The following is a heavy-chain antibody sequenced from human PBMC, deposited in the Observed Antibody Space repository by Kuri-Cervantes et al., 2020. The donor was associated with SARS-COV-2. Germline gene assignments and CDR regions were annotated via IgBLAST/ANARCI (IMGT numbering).Heavy chain of an antibody. J-gene: IGHJ3*02. CDR1: GFTVSSNY. CDR2: IYSGGST. V-gene: IGHV3-53*01. CDR3: ARDRTRAFDI. Sequence: LSLTRAASGFTVSSNYMSWVRQAPGKGLEWVSVIYSGGSTYYADSVKGRFTISRDNSKNTLYLQMNSLRAEDTAVYYCARDRTRAFDIWGQGTMVTVSS.